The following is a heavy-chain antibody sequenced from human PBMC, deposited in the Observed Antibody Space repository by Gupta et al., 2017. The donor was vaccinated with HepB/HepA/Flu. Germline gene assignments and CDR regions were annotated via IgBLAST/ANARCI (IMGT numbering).Heavy chain of an antibody. CDR3: TYDGNYKYMDV. Sequence: QITLKESGPTLMKPTQTLTLTCTFSGFALNTSGVGVGWIRQPPGKALEWLALIYWNDDKRYSPFLKSRLTITKDTSKNQVVLTMTNMDPVDTATYHCTYDGNYKYMDVWGTGTTVTVS. CDR1: GFALNTSGVG. D-gene: IGHD3-9*01. CDR2: IYWNDDK. V-gene: IGHV2-5*01. J-gene: IGHJ6*03.